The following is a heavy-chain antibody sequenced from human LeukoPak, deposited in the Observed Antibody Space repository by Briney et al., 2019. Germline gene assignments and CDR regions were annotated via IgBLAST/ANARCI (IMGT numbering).Heavy chain of an antibody. CDR2: INPNTGAT. D-gene: IGHD6-13*01. Sequence: ASVKVSCKASGYTFNAYFMHWVRQAPGQGLEWMGWINPNTGATNYAQKFQGRVTMTRDTSITTAYMELSTLRSDDAAVYYCARGQLHSSSWYDYWGQGTLVTVSS. V-gene: IGHV1-2*02. CDR1: GYTFNAYF. CDR3: ARGQLHSSSWYDY. J-gene: IGHJ4*02.